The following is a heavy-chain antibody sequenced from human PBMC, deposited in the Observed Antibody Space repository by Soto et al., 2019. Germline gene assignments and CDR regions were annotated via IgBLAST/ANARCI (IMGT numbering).Heavy chain of an antibody. D-gene: IGHD3-10*01. Sequence: GGSLRLSCAASGFTVSSNYISWVRQAPGKGLEWVSVIYSGGSTYYADSVKGRFTISRDNSKNTLYLQMNSLRAEDTAVYYCATLGGGSGNYYYYCGMDVWGQGTTVTVSS. CDR2: IYSGGST. V-gene: IGHV3-66*01. CDR3: ATLGGGSGNYYYYCGMDV. CDR1: GFTVSSNY. J-gene: IGHJ6*02.